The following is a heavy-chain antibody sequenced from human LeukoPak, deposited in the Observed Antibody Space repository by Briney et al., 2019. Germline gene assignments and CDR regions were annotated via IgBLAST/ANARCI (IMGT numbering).Heavy chain of an antibody. CDR2: IKSKTHGGTT. CDR3: TTWDTTT. CDR1: GFTFSNAW. J-gene: IGHJ5*02. D-gene: IGHD5-18*01. Sequence: GRCLRLSCAASGFTFSNAWISWVRQAAGKWMDWVGRIKSKTHGGTTDYAAPVKGRFTISRDDSKNTLYLQMDSLKTEDTAVYYCTTWDTTTWGQGTLVTVSS. V-gene: IGHV3-15*01.